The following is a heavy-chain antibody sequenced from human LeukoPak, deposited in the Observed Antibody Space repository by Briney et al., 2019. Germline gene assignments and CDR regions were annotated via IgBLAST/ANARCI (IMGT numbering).Heavy chain of an antibody. J-gene: IGHJ4*02. D-gene: IGHD1-26*01. CDR3: ARGLYSGSYYFDY. CDR1: GYTFTCYY. CDR2: INPNSGGT. V-gene: IGHV1-2*02. Sequence: ASVKVSCKASGYTFTCYYMHWVRQAPGQGLEWMGWINPNSGGTNYAQKFQGRVTMTRDTSISTAYMELGRLRSDDTAVYYCARGLYSGSYYFDYWGQGTLVTVSS.